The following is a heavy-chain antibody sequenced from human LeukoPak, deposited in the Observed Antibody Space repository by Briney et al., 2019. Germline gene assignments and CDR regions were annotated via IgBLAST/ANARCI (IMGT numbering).Heavy chain of an antibody. V-gene: IGHV4-59*12. J-gene: IGHJ4*02. D-gene: IGHD5-24*01. CDR2: IYYSGST. Sequence: SETLSLTCTVSGGSIRSYYWSWIRQPPGKGLEWIGSIYYSGSTYYNPSLKSRATISVDTSKNQFSLRLTSVTAADTAVYYCARIRWLQLGYFDSWGQGTLVTVSS. CDR1: GGSIRSYY. CDR3: ARIRWLQLGYFDS.